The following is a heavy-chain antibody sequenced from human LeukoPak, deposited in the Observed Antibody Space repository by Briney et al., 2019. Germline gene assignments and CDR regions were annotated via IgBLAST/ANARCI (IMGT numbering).Heavy chain of an antibody. Sequence: GASAKVSCKASGYTFTGYGISWVRQAPGQGLEWMGWISAYNGNTNYAQKLQGRVTMTTDTSTSTAYMELRSLRSDDTAVYYCARAQVAYCGGDCYSWFDYWGQGTLVTVSS. D-gene: IGHD2-21*02. J-gene: IGHJ4*02. CDR2: ISAYNGNT. V-gene: IGHV1-18*01. CDR1: GYTFTGYG. CDR3: ARAQVAYCGGDCYSWFDY.